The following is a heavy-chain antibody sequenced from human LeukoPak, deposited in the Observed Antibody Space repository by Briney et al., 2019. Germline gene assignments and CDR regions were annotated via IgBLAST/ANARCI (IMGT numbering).Heavy chain of an antibody. D-gene: IGHD3-22*01. Sequence: GGSLRLSCAASGFTFSSYAMHRVRQAPGKGLEWVAVISYDGSNKYYADSVKGRFTISRDNSQNTLYLQMNSLRAEDTAVYYCAKTLSSGYLFDYWGQGTLVTVSS. CDR1: GFTFSSYA. CDR3: AKTLSSGYLFDY. V-gene: IGHV3-30-3*02. CDR2: ISYDGSNK. J-gene: IGHJ4*02.